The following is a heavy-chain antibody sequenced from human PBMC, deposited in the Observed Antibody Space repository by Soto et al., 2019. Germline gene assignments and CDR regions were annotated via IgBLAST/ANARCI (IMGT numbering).Heavy chain of an antibody. V-gene: IGHV4-39*01. J-gene: IGHJ4*02. CDR2: IYYSGST. CDR3: ARHYAATIGDFDY. Sequence: SEILSLTCTVSGGSISSGSDYWGWIRQRPGKTLEWIGSIYYSGSTYYNPSLKSRVTISVDTSKNHFSLKLSSVTTADTAVYYCARHYAATIGDFDYRGQGTQVTVSS. D-gene: IGHD5-12*01. CDR1: GGSISSGSDY.